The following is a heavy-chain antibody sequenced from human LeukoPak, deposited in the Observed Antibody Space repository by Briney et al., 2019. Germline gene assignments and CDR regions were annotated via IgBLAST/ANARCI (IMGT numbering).Heavy chain of an antibody. CDR1: GGSISSHY. J-gene: IGHJ4*02. CDR3: ARDTRYYYGSGSYSQLDY. CDR2: IYYSGST. Sequence: SQTLSLTCTVAGGSISSHYWSWIRQPPGKGLGWIGYIYYSGSTNYNPSLKSRVTISVDTSKNQFSLKLSPVTAADTAVYYCARDTRYYYGSGSYSQLDYWGQGTLVTVSS. V-gene: IGHV4-59*11. D-gene: IGHD3-10*01.